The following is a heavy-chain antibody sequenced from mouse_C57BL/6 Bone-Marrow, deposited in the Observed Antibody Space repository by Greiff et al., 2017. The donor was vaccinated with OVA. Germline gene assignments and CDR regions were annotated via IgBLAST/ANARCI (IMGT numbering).Heavy chain of an antibody. J-gene: IGHJ2*01. Sequence: QVQLQQSGAELVRPGTSVKVSCKASGYAFTNYLIEWVKQRPGQGLEWIGVINPGSGGTNYNEKFKGKATLTADKSSSTAYMQLSSLTSEDSAVYFCARERGNYVDYWGQGTTLTVSS. CDR1: GYAFTNYL. CDR2: INPGSGGT. V-gene: IGHV1-54*01. CDR3: ARERGNYVDY.